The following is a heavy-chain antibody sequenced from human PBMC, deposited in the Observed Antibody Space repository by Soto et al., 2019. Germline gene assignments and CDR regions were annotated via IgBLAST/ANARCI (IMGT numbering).Heavy chain of an antibody. V-gene: IGHV3-30*18. CDR3: AKDLLWFEGPTYSGMDV. CDR1: GFTFSSYG. D-gene: IGHD3-10*01. Sequence: GGSLRLSCAASGFTFSSYGMHWVRQAPGKGLEWVAVISYDGSNKYYADSVKGRFTISRDNSKNTLYLQMNSLRAEDTAVYYCAKDLLWFEGPTYSGMDVWGQGTPVSVSS. J-gene: IGHJ6*02. CDR2: ISYDGSNK.